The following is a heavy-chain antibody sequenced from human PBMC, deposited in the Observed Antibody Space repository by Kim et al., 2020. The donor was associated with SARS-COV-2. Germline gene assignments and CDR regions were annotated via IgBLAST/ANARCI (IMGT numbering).Heavy chain of an antibody. J-gene: IGHJ6*01. D-gene: IGHD1-26*01. CDR1: GGSISSGGYY. CDR3: ARGGSYHMYYYYGMDV. CDR2: IYYSGST. Sequence: SETLSLTCTVSGGSISSGGYYWCWIRQHPGKGLEWIGYIYYSGSTYYNPSLKSRVTISVDTSKNQFSLKLSSVTAADPAVYYCARGGSYHMYYYYGMDV. V-gene: IGHV4-31*03.